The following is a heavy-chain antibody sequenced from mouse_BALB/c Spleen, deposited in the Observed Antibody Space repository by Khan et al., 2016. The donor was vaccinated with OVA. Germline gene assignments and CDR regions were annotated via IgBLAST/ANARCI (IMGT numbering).Heavy chain of an antibody. CDR1: GYSITTNYA. D-gene: IGHD1-1*01. V-gene: IGHV3-2*02. J-gene: IGHJ4*01. Sequence: VQLKESGPGLVKPSQSLSLTCTVTGYSITTNYAWYWIRQFPGNKLEWMGYLGYSGRTSYNPPLKSRISITRDTSKNQFFMLLNFVTTEDTAPYYCARKNYYGYAVDYWGQGTSVTVSS. CDR2: LGYSGRT. CDR3: ARKNYYGYAVDY.